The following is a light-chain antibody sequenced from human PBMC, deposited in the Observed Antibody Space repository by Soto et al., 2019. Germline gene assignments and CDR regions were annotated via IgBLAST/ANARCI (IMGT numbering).Light chain of an antibody. V-gene: IGKV1-5*03. CDR2: KAS. CDR3: QQYNSYWT. J-gene: IGKJ1*01. Sequence: DIQMTQSPSTLSASIGDAVTITCRASHNIDTWLAWFQQKPGKAPNLLIYKASTLQGGVPSRFSGSGSGTEFTLTISSLQPDDFATYYCQQYNSYWTFGQGTKVDIK. CDR1: HNIDTW.